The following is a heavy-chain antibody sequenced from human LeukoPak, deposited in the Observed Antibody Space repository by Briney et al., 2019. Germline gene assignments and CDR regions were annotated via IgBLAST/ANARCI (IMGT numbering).Heavy chain of an antibody. CDR2: TFYRSQWYN. J-gene: IGHJ4*02. CDR3: ARDVGTTGWHTFDY. V-gene: IGHV6-1*01. CDR1: VDSVSSNNGA. Sequence: SQTLSLTCAISVDSVSSNNGAWKWIRHSPSRGLEWLGRTFYRSQWYNDYAESLISRITISPVTSKNQFSLQLYSVTPEDTAVYYCARDVGTTGWHTFDYWGQGTLVTVSS. D-gene: IGHD3-9*01.